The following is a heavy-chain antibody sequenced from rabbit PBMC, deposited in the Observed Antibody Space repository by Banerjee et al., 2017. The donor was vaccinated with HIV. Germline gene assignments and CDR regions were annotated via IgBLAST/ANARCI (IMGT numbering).Heavy chain of an antibody. V-gene: IGHV1S40*01. CDR1: GVSFSGNSY. D-gene: IGHD1-1*01. Sequence: QSLEESGGDLVKPGASLTLTCIASGVSFSGNSYMCWVRQAPGKGLEWIACIYTATGKGVYASWAKGRFTISTASSATVTLQMTSLTAVDTATYFCARDLPGVIGWNFNLWGPGTLVTVS. J-gene: IGHJ4*01. CDR2: IYTATGKG. CDR3: ARDLPGVIGWNFNL.